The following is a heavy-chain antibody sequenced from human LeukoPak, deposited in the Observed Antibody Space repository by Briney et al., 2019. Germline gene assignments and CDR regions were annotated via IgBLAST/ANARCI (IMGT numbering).Heavy chain of an antibody. Sequence: GESLKISCEASGYTFTHQWIGWVRQMPGTGLEWGGIIYPRDSDNIFSPPFQGHVTISADTSINTAYLEWRSLEASDTAMYYCARHSDVVGAIWGQGTQVTVSS. V-gene: IGHV5-51*01. CDR1: GYTFTHQW. J-gene: IGHJ4*02. CDR2: IYPRDSDN. D-gene: IGHD3-16*01. CDR3: ARHSDVVGAI.